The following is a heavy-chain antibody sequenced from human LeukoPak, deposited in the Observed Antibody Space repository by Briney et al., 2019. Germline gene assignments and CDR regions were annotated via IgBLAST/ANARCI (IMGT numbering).Heavy chain of an antibody. CDR3: TTDWFRYDYVWGSYRYGVFDI. CDR1: GLTFSNAW. CDR2: IKSKTDGGTT. Sequence: PGGSLRLSCAASGLTFSNAWMSWVRQTPGKGLEWVGRIKSKTDGGTTDHAAPVKGRFTISRDDSKNTLYLQMNSLKTEDTAVYYCTTDWFRYDYVWGSYRYGVFDIWGQGTMVTVSS. V-gene: IGHV3-15*01. D-gene: IGHD3-16*02. J-gene: IGHJ3*02.